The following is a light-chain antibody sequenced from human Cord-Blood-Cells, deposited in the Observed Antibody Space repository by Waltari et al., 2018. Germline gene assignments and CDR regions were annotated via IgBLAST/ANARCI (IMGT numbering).Light chain of an antibody. CDR3: SSYTSSSTLVV. V-gene: IGLV2-14*01. Sequence: QSALTQPAPVSGSPGQPIPIPATATTSDVGGYNYVSWYQQPPGNAPKLVIYDVSHRPSGVSKRFSGSKSGNTASLTISGLQAEDEADYYCSSYTSSSTLVVFGGGTKLTVL. J-gene: IGLJ2*01. CDR2: DVS. CDR1: TSDVGGYNY.